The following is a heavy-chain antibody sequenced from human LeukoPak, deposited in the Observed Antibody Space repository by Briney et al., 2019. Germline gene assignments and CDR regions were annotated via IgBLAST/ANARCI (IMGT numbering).Heavy chain of an antibody. V-gene: IGHV4-38-2*01. Sequence: SETLSLTCAVSGYSISSGYNWGWIRQPPGKGLEWIGSIYHGGSTYYNPSLKSRVTISVDTSKNQFSLKLSSVTAADTAVYYCARQGSGWYFDLWGRGTLVTVSS. CDR1: GYSISSGYN. J-gene: IGHJ2*01. CDR3: ARQGSGWYFDL. CDR2: IYHGGST.